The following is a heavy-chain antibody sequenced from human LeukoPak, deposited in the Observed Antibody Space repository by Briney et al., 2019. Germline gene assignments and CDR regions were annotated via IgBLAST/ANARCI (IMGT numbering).Heavy chain of an antibody. V-gene: IGHV3-23*01. CDR3: AKDLKSGSYLFLP. J-gene: IGHJ5*02. CDR1: GFTFSSYA. CDR2: ISGSGGST. D-gene: IGHD1-26*01. Sequence: GGSLRLSCAASGFTFSSYAMSWVRQAPGKGLEWVSAISGSGGSTYYADSVKGRFTISRDNSQHTLYLQMNSLRAEDTAVYYCAKDLKSGSYLFLPWGQGTLVTVSS.